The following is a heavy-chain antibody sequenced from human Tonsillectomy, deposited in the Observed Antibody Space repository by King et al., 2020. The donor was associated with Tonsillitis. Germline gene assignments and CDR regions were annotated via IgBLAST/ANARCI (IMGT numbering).Heavy chain of an antibody. J-gene: IGHJ1*01. CDR3: ARERLYSSHWGIVY. V-gene: IGHV3-33*05. D-gene: IGHD6-19*01. Sequence: VQLVESGGGVVQPGGSLRLSCASSGFDFSSYGMHWVRQAPGEGLEWVAVISFDASRENYADSVKGRFTISRDNSKNTLYLQMNSLRAEDTAGYYCARERLYSSHWGIVYWGQGSLLTVSS. CDR2: ISFDASRE. CDR1: GFDFSSYG.